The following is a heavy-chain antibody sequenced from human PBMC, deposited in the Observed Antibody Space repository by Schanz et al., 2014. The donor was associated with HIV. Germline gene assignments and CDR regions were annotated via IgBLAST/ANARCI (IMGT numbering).Heavy chain of an antibody. CDR2: ISYDGSNK. CDR1: GFTFSSYA. CDR3: AKCPTMVRGTGMDV. D-gene: IGHD3-10*01. Sequence: QVQLVESGGGVVQPGRSLRLSCAASGFTFSSYAMHWVRQAPGKGLEWVAVISYDGSNKNYADSVKGRFTISRDNSKNTLYLQMNSLRAEDTAVYYCAKCPTMVRGTGMDVWGQGTTVTVSS. V-gene: IGHV3-30-3*02. J-gene: IGHJ6*02.